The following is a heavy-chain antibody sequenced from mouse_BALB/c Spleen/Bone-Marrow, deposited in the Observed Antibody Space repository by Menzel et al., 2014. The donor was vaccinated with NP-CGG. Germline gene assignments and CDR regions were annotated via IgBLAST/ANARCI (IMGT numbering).Heavy chain of an antibody. CDR1: GFNIKDTY. V-gene: IGHV14-3*02. CDR3: ARYRLGTYFDY. D-gene: IGHD2-14*01. CDR2: IDPANGNT. Sequence: VQLQQPGAELVKPGASVKLYCIASGFNIKDTYMHWVKQRPEQGLEWIGRIDPANGNTKYDPKFQGKATITADPSSNPAYLQLSSLTSEDTAAYYCARYRLGTYFDYWGQGTTLTVSS. J-gene: IGHJ2*01.